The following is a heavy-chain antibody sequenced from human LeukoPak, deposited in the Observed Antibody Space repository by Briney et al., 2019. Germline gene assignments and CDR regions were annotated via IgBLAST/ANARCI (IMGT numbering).Heavy chain of an antibody. CDR2: INTDGSSA. D-gene: IGHD4/OR15-4a*01. J-gene: IGHJ3*02. Sequence: GGSLRLSCAASGFTFSSYWMHWVRQVPGKGLVWVSRINTDGSSATYADSVKGRFTISRDNSKNTLYLQMSSLRAEDTAVYYCVKESGFMVAPNSAFDIWGQGTMVTVSS. CDR1: GFTFSSYW. CDR3: VKESGFMVAPNSAFDI. V-gene: IGHV3-74*01.